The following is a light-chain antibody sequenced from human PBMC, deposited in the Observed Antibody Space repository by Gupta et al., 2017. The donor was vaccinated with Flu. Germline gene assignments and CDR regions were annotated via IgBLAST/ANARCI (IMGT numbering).Light chain of an antibody. CDR1: SRDIGGKNY. CDR3: CSYGINDV. V-gene: IGLV2-8*01. J-gene: IGLJ1*01. Sequence: QSALTQPPSASGSPGQSVAISCTGTSRDIGGKNYVSWYQQHPGKAPKLMIYEVNKRPSGVPDRFSGSKSGNTASLTVSGLQAEDEADYYCCSYGINDVFGSGTKVTVL. CDR2: EVN.